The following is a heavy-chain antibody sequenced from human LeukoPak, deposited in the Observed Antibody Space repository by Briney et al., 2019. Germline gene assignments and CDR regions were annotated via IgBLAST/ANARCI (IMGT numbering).Heavy chain of an antibody. CDR2: IYYSGST. J-gene: IGHJ4*02. CDR3: ARGGSGSYVGNFDY. V-gene: IGHV4-59*01. D-gene: IGHD3-10*01. CDR1: GGSISSYY. Sequence: MTSETLSLTCTVSGGSISSYYWSWIRQPPGKGLEWIGYIYYSGSTNYNPSLKSRVTISVDTSKNQFSLKLSSVTAADTAVYYCARGGSGSYVGNFDYWGQGTLVTVSS.